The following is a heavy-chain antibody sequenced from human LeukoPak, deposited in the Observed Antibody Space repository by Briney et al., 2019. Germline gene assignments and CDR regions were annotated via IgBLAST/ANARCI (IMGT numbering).Heavy chain of an antibody. CDR1: GYTFTSYA. V-gene: IGHV1-69*13. CDR2: IIPIFGTA. J-gene: IGHJ6*03. Sequence: SVKVSCKASGYTFTSYAISWVRQAPGQGLEWMGGIIPIFGTANYAQKFQGRVTITADESTSTAYMELSSLRSEDTAVYYCARALATVRDYYYYMDVWGKGTTVTVSS. CDR3: ARALATVRDYYYYMDV. D-gene: IGHD4-11*01.